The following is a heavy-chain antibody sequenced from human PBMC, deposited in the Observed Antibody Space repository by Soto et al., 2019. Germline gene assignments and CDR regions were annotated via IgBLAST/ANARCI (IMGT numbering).Heavy chain of an antibody. CDR2: ISYDGSNK. J-gene: IGHJ3*02. D-gene: IGHD6-6*01. CDR1: GFTFSSYG. CDR3: ANLEYSSSYDAFDI. V-gene: IGHV3-30*18. Sequence: PGGSLRLSCAASGFTFSSYGMHWVRQAPGKGLEWVAVISYDGSNKYYADSVKGQFTISRDNSKNTLYLQMNSLRAEDTAVYYCANLEYSSSYDAFDIWGQGTMVTVSS.